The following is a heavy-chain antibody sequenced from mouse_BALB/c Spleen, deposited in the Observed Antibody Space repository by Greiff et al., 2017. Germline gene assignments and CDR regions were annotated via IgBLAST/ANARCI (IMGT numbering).Heavy chain of an antibody. J-gene: IGHJ2*01. CDR1: GFTFSSYG. CDR2: INSNGGST. D-gene: IGHD1-2*01. Sequence: EVMLVESGGGLVQPGGSRKLSCAASGFTFSSYGMSWVRQTPDKRLELVATINSNGGSTYYPDSVKGRFTISRDNAKNTLYLQMSSLKSEDTAMYYCARDRGLRPFDYWGQGTTLTVSS. V-gene: IGHV5-6-3*01. CDR3: ARDRGLRPFDY.